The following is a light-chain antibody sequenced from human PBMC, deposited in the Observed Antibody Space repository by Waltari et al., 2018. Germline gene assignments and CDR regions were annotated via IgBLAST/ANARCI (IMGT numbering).Light chain of an antibody. V-gene: IGKV1-39*01. CDR3: QQSYSFPET. Sequence: DIQMTQSPSSLSASVGDRVTVTCRASQGISNFLNWYQQKPGKVPKLLIYTASTLQRGVPSRCSGDGSGTEFTLTISSLQPEDFATYYCQQSYSFPETFGPGTKVDI. CDR1: QGISNF. J-gene: IGKJ3*01. CDR2: TAS.